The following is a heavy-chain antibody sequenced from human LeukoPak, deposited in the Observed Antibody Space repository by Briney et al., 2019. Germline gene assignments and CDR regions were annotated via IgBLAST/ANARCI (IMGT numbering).Heavy chain of an antibody. CDR2: ISGSGGST. D-gene: IGHD1-26*01. CDR1: GFTFSSYA. CDR3: ARFLRRKWEPGYFDY. Sequence: GGSLRLSCAASGFTFSSYAMSWVRQAPGKGLEWVSAISGSGGSTYYADSVKGGFTISRDNSKNTLYLQMNSLRAEDTAVYYCARFLRRKWEPGYFDYWGQGTLVTVSS. V-gene: IGHV3-23*01. J-gene: IGHJ4*02.